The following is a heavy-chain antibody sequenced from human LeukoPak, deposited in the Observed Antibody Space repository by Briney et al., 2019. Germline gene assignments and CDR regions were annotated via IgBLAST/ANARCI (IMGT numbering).Heavy chain of an antibody. D-gene: IGHD5/OR15-5a*01. CDR2: INPNSGGT. CDR3: ARGGTPVFYYYMDV. J-gene: IGHJ6*03. Sequence: APGKVSCKASGYTFTAYVMNWVRQAPGQRLEWMGWINPNSGGTNYAQKFQGRVTMTRDTSISTAYMELSKLRSDDTAVYYCARGGTPVFYYYMDVWGEGTTVTVSS. CDR1: GYTFTAYV. V-gene: IGHV1-2*02.